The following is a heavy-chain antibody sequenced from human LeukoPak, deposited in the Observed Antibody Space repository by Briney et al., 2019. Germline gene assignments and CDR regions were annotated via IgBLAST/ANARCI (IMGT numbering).Heavy chain of an antibody. D-gene: IGHD2-2*01. Sequence: GGSLRLSCAASGFTFSSYGMSWVRQAPGKGLEWVSAISGSGGSTYYADSVKGRFTISRDNSKNTLYLQMNSLRAEDTAVYYCAKGKGCSSTSCYGVRLSWFDPWGQGTLVTVSS. CDR3: AKGKGCSSTSCYGVRLSWFDP. V-gene: IGHV3-23*01. J-gene: IGHJ5*02. CDR1: GFTFSSYG. CDR2: ISGSGGST.